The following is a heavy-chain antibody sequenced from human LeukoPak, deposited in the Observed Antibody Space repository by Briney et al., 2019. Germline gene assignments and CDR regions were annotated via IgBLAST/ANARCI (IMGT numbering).Heavy chain of an antibody. J-gene: IGHJ6*02. CDR2: MNPNSGNT. CDR1: GYTFTSYD. Sequence: GASVKVSCKASGYTFTSYDINWVRQATGQGLEWMGWMNPNSGNTGYAQKFQGRVTMTRNTSISTAYMELSSLRSEDTAVYYCARGQYGDFWSGYYNGYYYYYYGMDVWGQGTTVTVSS. D-gene: IGHD3-3*01. V-gene: IGHV1-8*01. CDR3: ARGQYGDFWSGYYNGYYYYYYGMDV.